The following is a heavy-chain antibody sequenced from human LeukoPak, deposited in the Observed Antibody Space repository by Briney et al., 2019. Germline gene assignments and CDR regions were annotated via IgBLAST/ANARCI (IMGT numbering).Heavy chain of an antibody. CDR1: GFTFSTYW. CDR3: ARLGGGGNSAGVDY. D-gene: IGHD4-23*01. CDR2: INSDGGTT. J-gene: IGHJ4*02. Sequence: GGSLRLSCAASGFTFSTYWMHWVRQAPGKGLVWVSGINSDGGTTTYADSVRGRFTISRDNAKNTLYLQMNSLRAEDTAVYYCARLGGGGNSAGVDYWGQGTLVTVSS. V-gene: IGHV3-74*01.